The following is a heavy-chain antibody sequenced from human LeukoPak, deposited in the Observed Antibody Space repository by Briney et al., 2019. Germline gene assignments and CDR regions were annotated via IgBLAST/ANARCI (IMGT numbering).Heavy chain of an antibody. D-gene: IGHD6-6*01. CDR3: ARDSSSYYFDY. CDR1: GFTFSSFG. J-gene: IGHJ4*02. V-gene: IGHV3-30*03. Sequence: GRSLRLSCAASGFTFSSFGMHWVRQAPGKGLEWVAVISHDESSLHYIDSVKGRFTISRDNSKNTLYLQMNSLRAEDTAVYYCARDSSSYYFDYWGQGTLVTVSS. CDR2: ISHDESSL.